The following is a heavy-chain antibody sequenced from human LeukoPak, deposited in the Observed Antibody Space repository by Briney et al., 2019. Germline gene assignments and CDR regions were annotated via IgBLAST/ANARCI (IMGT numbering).Heavy chain of an antibody. J-gene: IGHJ4*02. V-gene: IGHV5-51*01. CDR3: ARYYSSSPGFDY. Sequence: GESLKISCKGSGYSFSTYRIVWVRQMPGKGLEWMGVIFPGDSDTRYSPSFQGQVTISVDKAISTAYLQWNSLRASDTAMYYCARYYSSSPGFDYWGQGTLVTVSS. D-gene: IGHD3-10*01. CDR1: GYSFSTYR. CDR2: IFPGDSDT.